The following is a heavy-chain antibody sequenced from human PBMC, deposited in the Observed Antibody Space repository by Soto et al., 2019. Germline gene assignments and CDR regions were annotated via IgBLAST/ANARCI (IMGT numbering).Heavy chain of an antibody. D-gene: IGHD1-26*01. CDR2: NSAYNGNT. V-gene: IGHV1-18*01. CDR3: ARGVGWEPLDY. CDR1: GYTFTSYG. Sequence: QVQLVQSGAEVKKPGASVKVSCKASGYTFTSYGISWVRQAPGQGLEWMGWNSAYNGNTNYAQKLQGRVTMTTDTSTRTANMELRSLRSDDTALYYYARGVGWEPLDYWGQGLLVTVSS. J-gene: IGHJ4*02.